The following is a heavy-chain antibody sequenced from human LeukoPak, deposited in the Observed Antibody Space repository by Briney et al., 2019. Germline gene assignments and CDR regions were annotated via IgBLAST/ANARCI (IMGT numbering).Heavy chain of an antibody. D-gene: IGHD3-22*01. Sequence: PGGSLRLSCAASGFTFSSYAMLWVRQAPGKGLEYVSAISSNGGSTYYANSVKGRFTISRDNSKNTLYLQMGSLRAEDMAVYYCARVGYYYDSSGYSDYYYGMDVWGQGTTVTVS. CDR2: ISSNGGST. CDR1: GFTFSSYA. CDR3: ARVGYYYDSSGYSDYYYGMDV. V-gene: IGHV3-64*01. J-gene: IGHJ6*02.